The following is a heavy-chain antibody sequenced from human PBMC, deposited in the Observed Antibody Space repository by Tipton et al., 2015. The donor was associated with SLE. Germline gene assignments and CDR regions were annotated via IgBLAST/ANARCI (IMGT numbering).Heavy chain of an antibody. D-gene: IGHD2/OR15-2a*01. V-gene: IGHV3-15*01. J-gene: IGHJ4*02. Sequence: SLRLSCAVSGFSVTDVWMARVRQAPGKGLEWVGHMTRKSDGGTTDHTAPVKGRFTMSRDDSKNVMHLQMNSLKTEDTAVYYCTGSFLGNWGQGTLVTVSS. CDR2: MTRKSDGGTT. CDR1: GFSVTDVW. CDR3: TGSFLGN.